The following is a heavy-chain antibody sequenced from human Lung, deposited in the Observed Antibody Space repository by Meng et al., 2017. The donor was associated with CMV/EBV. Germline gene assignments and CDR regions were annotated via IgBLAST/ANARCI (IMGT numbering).Heavy chain of an antibody. V-gene: IGHV3-30*04. CDR2: IAYDGRNK. Sequence: FSCSTNGMNWVRQAKGKGLEGVAVIAYDGRNKNYADAVKGRFTISRDDSKNTLYLLMNSLRAEDTAVYYCARDPTQYYYDTSGYYPDSWGQGTLVTVSS. D-gene: IGHD3-22*01. J-gene: IGHJ4*02. CDR1: FSCSTNG. CDR3: ARDPTQYYYDTSGYYPDS.